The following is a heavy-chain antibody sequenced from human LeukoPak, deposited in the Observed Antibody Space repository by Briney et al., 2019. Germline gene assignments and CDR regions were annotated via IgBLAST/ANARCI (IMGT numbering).Heavy chain of an antibody. CDR3: ARPYYGAGSSSWGFDN. J-gene: IGHJ4*01. CDR2: ISSSSSTI. CDR1: GFILNSYS. D-gene: IGHD3-10*01. Sequence: AGGPLTLLCAASGFILNSYSVNGPREARGKGLEGVSYISSSSSTIYYAHSVKGRFTLYRENAKNSLSLNMNSQRDEDADVYFWARPYYGAGSSSWGFDNWGHEALVTVSS. V-gene: IGHV3-48*02.